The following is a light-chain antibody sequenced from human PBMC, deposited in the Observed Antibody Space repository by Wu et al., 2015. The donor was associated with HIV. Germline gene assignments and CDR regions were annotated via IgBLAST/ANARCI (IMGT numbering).Light chain of an antibody. J-gene: IGKJ1*01. V-gene: IGKV3D-20*02. CDR1: QSVSSSY. Sequence: EIALTQSPGTLSLSPGERATLSCRASQSVSSSYLAWYQQKPGQAPRLLIYGASSRATGIPDRFSGSGSGTDFTLTISRLEPEDFAIYYCQQRDNWPWTFGQGTEVEI. CDR2: GAS. CDR3: QQRDNWPWT.